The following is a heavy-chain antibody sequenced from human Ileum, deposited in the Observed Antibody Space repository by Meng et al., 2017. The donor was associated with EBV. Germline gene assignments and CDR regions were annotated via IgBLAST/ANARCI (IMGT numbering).Heavy chain of an antibody. D-gene: IGHD1-26*01. J-gene: IGHJ4*02. CDR3: AGDPHSGSPH. CDR1: GGSVSSAHSF. Sequence: QVQLQESGPGLVKPSETLSLTFTVSGGSVSSAHSFWTWIRQPPGKGLEWIGYMSYSGSTNYSPPLESRVTISVDTSKNQFSLKLSSVTAADTAVYYCAGDPHSGSPHWGQGTLVTVSS. CDR2: MSYSGST. V-gene: IGHV4-61*01.